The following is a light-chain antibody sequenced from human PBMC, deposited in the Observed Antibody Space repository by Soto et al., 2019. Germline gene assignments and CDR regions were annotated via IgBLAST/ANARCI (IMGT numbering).Light chain of an antibody. CDR3: QQRSSWPPTIT. J-gene: IGKJ5*01. CDR1: QSIGSW. Sequence: DIQMTQSPSTLSASVGDRVTITCRASQSIGSWLAWYQQKPGKAPKLLIYDASTLESGVPSSFSGSGSGTEFTLTISSLEPEDFAVYYCQQRSSWPPTITFGQGTRLDIK. V-gene: IGKV1-5*01. CDR2: DAS.